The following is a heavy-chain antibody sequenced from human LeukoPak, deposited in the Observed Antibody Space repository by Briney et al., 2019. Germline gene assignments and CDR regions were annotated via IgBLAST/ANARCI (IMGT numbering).Heavy chain of an antibody. J-gene: IGHJ5*02. CDR3: ARHVIVGYEQGWFDP. CDR2: INPNTGDT. D-gene: IGHD1-26*01. CDR1: AYRFIDYF. V-gene: IGHV1-2*02. Sequence: ASVKVSWKAYAYRFIDYFIHWVRQADGQGPECIGWINPNTGDTKYGQRFQGRVTITRGTSSSTTYMEVSGLNSDHTPMYFCARHVIVGYEQGWFDPWGQGTLVTVSS.